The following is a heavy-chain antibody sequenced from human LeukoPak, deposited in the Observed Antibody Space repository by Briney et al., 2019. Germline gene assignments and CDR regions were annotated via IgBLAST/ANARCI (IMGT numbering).Heavy chain of an antibody. D-gene: IGHD3-3*01. Sequence: SETLSLTCTVSGDSVSRGKNYWSWIRQPPGKGREWIGHMSYSRTTNYNPSLKSRVTISIDTSNNQFSLKLSAVTAADTAVYYCARDKGSDPNRVVQFGYWGQGTLVTVSS. V-gene: IGHV4-61*01. J-gene: IGHJ4*02. CDR3: ARDKGSDPNRVVQFGY. CDR2: MSYSRTT. CDR1: GDSVSRGKNY.